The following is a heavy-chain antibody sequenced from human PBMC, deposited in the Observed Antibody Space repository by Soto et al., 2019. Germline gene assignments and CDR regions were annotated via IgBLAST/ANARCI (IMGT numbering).Heavy chain of an antibody. CDR1: GFTFSSYS. V-gene: IGHV3-48*01. CDR2: ISSSSSTI. Sequence: EVQLVESGGGLVQPGGSLRLSCAASGFTFSSYSMNWVRQAPGKGLEWVSYISSSSSTIYYADSVKGRFTISRDNAKNSRYRQMNNLRAEDTAVYYGARDLSLTSHDAFDIWGQGTMVTVSS. CDR3: ARDLSLTSHDAFDI. J-gene: IGHJ3*02. D-gene: IGHD1-1*01.